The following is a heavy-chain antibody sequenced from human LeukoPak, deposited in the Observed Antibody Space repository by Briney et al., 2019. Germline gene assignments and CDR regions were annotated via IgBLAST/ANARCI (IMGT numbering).Heavy chain of an antibody. CDR3: ARWAGGAFDI. D-gene: IGHD3-16*01. Sequence: SGTLSLTCAVYGGSFSGYYWSWIRQPAGKGLEWIGRIYTSGSTNYNPSLKSRVTMSVDTSKNQFSLKLSSVTAADTAVYYCARWAGGAFDIWGQGTMVTVSS. CDR1: GGSFSGYY. CDR2: IYTSGST. J-gene: IGHJ3*02. V-gene: IGHV4-59*10.